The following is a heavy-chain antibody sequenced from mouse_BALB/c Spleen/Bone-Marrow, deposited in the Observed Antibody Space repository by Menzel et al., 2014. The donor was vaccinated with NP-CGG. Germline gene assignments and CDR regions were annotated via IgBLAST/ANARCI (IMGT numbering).Heavy chain of an antibody. Sequence: EVQLVESGGGLVKPGGSLKLSCAASGFTFSTYAMSWARQTPEKRLEWVASIYSGGSTYYPDSVKGRFTISRDNARNILYLQMNSLRSEDTAMYYCARRYYGYWYFDVWGAGTTVTVSS. CDR2: IYSGGST. D-gene: IGHD1-1*01. CDR3: ARRYYGYWYFDV. CDR1: GFTFSTYA. V-gene: IGHV5-6-5*01. J-gene: IGHJ1*01.